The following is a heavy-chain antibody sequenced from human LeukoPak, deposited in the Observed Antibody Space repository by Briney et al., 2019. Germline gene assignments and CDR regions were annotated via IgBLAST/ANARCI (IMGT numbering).Heavy chain of an antibody. Sequence: SETLSLTCTVSGGSISSGDYYWSWVRQPPGKGLEWIGNIFYTGRTESNPSLRSRLTMSVDTSKNQFSPKLTSVTAADTAVYYCAKGEVTIFGEFIDNYHYYGMDVWGQGTTVTVSS. D-gene: IGHD3-3*01. CDR3: AKGEVTIFGEFIDNYHYYGMDV. V-gene: IGHV4-30-4*01. CDR2: IFYTGRT. CDR1: GGSISSGDYY. J-gene: IGHJ6*02.